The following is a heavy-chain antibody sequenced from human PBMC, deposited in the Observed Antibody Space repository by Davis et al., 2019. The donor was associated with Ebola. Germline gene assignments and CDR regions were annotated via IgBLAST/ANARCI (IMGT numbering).Heavy chain of an antibody. V-gene: IGHV4-59*01. CDR3: ARGQQLAYYFDY. CDR1: GGSITYYY. D-gene: IGHD6-13*01. Sequence: SETLSLTCTVSGGSITYYYWSWIRQPPGKGLEWIGYIYYSGSTNYNPSLKSRVTISVDTSKNQFSLKLSSVTAADTAVYYCARGQQLAYYFDYWGQGTLVTVSS. CDR2: IYYSGST. J-gene: IGHJ4*02.